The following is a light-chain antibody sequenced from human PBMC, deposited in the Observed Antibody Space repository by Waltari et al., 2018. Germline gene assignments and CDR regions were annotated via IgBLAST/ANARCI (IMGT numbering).Light chain of an antibody. V-gene: IGKV3-15*01. CDR3: QQYNNWPPYT. Sequence: EIVMTQSPATLSVSPGERATLSCRASQSVSSNLAWYQQKPGQAPRLLIYGASNRDTCIPARFSGRGSGTECTLNISSLQSEDFAVYYCQQYNNWPPYTFGQGTKLEIK. J-gene: IGKJ2*01. CDR1: QSVSSN. CDR2: GAS.